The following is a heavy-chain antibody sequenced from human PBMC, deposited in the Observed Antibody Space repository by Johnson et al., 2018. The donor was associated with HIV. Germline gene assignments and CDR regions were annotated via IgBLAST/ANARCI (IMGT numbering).Heavy chain of an antibody. CDR1: GFTFSDYY. Sequence: QVQLVESGGGVVQPGRSLRLSCAASGFTFSDYYMSWIRQAPGKGLESISYISSSGRTIYYADSVKGRFTISRDNSKNTLYLQMSSLKVEDTAMYYCARDGEPQQLPLGDAFDVWGQGTMVIVSS. D-gene: IGHD6-13*01. CDR2: ISSSGRTI. CDR3: ARDGEPQQLPLGDAFDV. V-gene: IGHV3-11*04. J-gene: IGHJ3*01.